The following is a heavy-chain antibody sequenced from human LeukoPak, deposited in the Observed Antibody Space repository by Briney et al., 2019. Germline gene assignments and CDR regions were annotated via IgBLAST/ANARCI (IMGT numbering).Heavy chain of an antibody. Sequence: NPSETLPLTCSVSGVSISDYHWIWIRQPPAKGLEWMGYFSYSGSTRYNPSLKSRVTMSVDTSKNQFSLRLISVAAADTAVYYCARMYSGTSYYFDFWGQGTLVTVSS. V-gene: IGHV4-59*01. CDR1: GVSISDYH. D-gene: IGHD1-26*01. CDR3: ARMYSGTSYYFDF. J-gene: IGHJ4*02. CDR2: FSYSGST.